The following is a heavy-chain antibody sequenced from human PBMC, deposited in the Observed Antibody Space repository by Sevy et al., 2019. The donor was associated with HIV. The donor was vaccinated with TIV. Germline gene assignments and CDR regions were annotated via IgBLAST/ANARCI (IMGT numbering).Heavy chain of an antibody. D-gene: IGHD2-15*01. Sequence: GESLKISCKGSGYSFTSYWIGWVRQMPGKGLEWMGMIYPGDSDTRYSPSFQGQVTISADKSISTAYLQWSSLKASDTAMYYCARHVYCSGGSCYSDYWGQGTLVTVSS. J-gene: IGHJ4*02. V-gene: IGHV5-51*01. CDR2: IYPGDSDT. CDR3: ARHVYCSGGSCYSDY. CDR1: GYSFTSYW.